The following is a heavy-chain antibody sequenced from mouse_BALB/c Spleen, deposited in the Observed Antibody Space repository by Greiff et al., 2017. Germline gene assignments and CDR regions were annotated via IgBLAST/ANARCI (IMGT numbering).Heavy chain of an antibody. CDR3: AREIYYDYEIAY. V-gene: IGHV2-9*02. CDR2: IWAGGST. J-gene: IGHJ3*01. D-gene: IGHD2-4*01. Sequence: VKLMESGPGLVAPSQSLSITCTVSGFSLTSYGVHWVRQPPGKGLEWLGVIWAGGSTNYNSALMSRLSISKDNSKSQVFLKMNSLQTDDTAMYYCAREIYYDYEIAYWGQGTLVTVSA. CDR1: GFSLTSYG.